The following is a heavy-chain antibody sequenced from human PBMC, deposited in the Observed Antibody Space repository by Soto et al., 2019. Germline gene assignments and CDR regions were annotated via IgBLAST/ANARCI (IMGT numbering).Heavy chain of an antibody. CDR1: GFTFSSYG. CDR3: AKDKVEWFGELYNYYYGMDV. V-gene: IGHV3-30*18. D-gene: IGHD3-10*01. Sequence: GGSLRLSCAASGFTFSSYGMHWVRQAPGKGLEWVAVISYDGSNKYYADSVKGRFTISRDNSKNTLYLQMNSLRAEDTAVYYCAKDKVEWFGELYNYYYGMDVWGQGTTVTVSS. J-gene: IGHJ6*02. CDR2: ISYDGSNK.